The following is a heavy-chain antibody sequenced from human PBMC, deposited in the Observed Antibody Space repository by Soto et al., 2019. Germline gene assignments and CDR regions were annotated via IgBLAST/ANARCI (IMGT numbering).Heavy chain of an antibody. V-gene: IGHV5-51*01. Sequence: PGESLKISCKGSGYSFTSYWIGWVRQMPGKGLEWMGIIYPGDSDTRYSPSFQGQVTISADKSICTAYLQWSSPKASDTAMYYCARLYYYDSSGPGWGAFDIWGQGTMVTVSS. D-gene: IGHD3-22*01. CDR1: GYSFTSYW. CDR3: ARLYYYDSSGPGWGAFDI. CDR2: IYPGDSDT. J-gene: IGHJ3*02.